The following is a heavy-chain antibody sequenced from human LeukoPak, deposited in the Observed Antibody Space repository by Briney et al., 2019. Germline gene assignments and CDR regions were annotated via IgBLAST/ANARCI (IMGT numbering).Heavy chain of an antibody. CDR2: ISGYNGYT. D-gene: IGHD3-22*01. Sequence: ASVKVSCKASGYTYTSYGISWVRQAPGQGLEWMGWISGYNGYTHYAHNLQGRVTMTTDTSTSTAYMELRSLRSDDTAVYYCARDEARYSSGYYPNWFDPWGQGTLVTVSS. V-gene: IGHV1-18*01. CDR3: ARDEARYSSGYYPNWFDP. J-gene: IGHJ5*02. CDR1: GYTYTSYG.